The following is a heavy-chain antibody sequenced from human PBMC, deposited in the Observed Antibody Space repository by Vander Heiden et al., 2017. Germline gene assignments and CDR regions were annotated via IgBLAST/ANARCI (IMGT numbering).Heavy chain of an antibody. CDR3: GRVDSGSGSYSEGGDY. V-gene: IGHV3-72*01. CDR2: SRNRARGYTT. J-gene: IGHJ4*02. D-gene: IGHD1-26*01. CDR1: DFVFSDHY. Sequence: DVQLVDRGGGVVQPGGSLRLSGAAYDFVFSDHYVDGVRQAPGKGLEWVGRSRNRARGYTTDYAASVRGRFTISRDDSGNSLSLQMNSLKTEDTAVYYCGRVDSGSGSYSEGGDYWGQGTLVTVSS.